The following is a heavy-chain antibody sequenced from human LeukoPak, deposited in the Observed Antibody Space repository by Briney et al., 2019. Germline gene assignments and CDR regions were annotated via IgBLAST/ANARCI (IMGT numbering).Heavy chain of an antibody. CDR2: IYYSGST. CDR3: ARGFHGMDV. D-gene: IGHD2-21*01. J-gene: IGHJ6*02. V-gene: IGHV4-39*01. Sequence: PSETLSLTCTVSGGSISSSSYYWGWIRQPPGKGLEWIGSIYYSGSTYYNPSLKSRVTISVDTSKNQFSLKLSSVTAADTAVYYCARGFHGMDVWGQGTTVTVSS. CDR1: GGSISSSSYY.